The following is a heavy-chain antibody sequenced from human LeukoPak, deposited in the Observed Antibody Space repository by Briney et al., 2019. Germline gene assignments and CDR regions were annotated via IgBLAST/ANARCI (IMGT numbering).Heavy chain of an antibody. CDR3: ATSIVGPTTDAFDI. Sequence: ASLKVSSKVSVYTLTELSMCCVRHAPGERLERMVGFYTKDGDTIYAQKFQGRVTMSADTYTDTAYMELCSLRSGDTTVYYCATSIVGPTTDAFDIWGQRTMVTVSS. D-gene: IGHD1-26*01. V-gene: IGHV1-24*01. CDR1: VYTLTELS. CDR2: FYTKDGDT. J-gene: IGHJ3*02.